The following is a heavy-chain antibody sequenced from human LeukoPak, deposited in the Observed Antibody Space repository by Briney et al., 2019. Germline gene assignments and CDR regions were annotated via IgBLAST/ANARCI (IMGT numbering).Heavy chain of an antibody. CDR3: ARARGDSSGYYVYYYYGMDV. Sequence: ASVKVSCKASGHTFTSYYMHWVRQAPGQGIEWMGIINPSGGSTSYAQKFQGRVTMTRDTSTSTVCMELSSLRSEDTAVYYCARARGDSSGYYVYYYYGMDVWGQGTTVTVSS. J-gene: IGHJ6*02. V-gene: IGHV1-46*01. CDR2: INPSGGST. D-gene: IGHD3-22*01. CDR1: GHTFTSYY.